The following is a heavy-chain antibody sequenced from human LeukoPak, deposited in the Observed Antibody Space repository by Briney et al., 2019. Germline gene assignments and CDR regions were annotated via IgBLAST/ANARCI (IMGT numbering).Heavy chain of an antibody. Sequence: SETLSLTCNVSGDSVTSDNFYWAWIRQPPGKGPEWTGTVYRSGSAYHNPSLKSRLTISIDTSKKQFSLKLRPVTAADTAVYYCARAVQLERPPPLKGYMDVWGKGTTVTVSS. CDR2: VYRSGSA. J-gene: IGHJ6*03. CDR3: ARAVQLERPPPLKGYMDV. V-gene: IGHV4-39*07. CDR1: GDSVTSDNFY. D-gene: IGHD1-1*01.